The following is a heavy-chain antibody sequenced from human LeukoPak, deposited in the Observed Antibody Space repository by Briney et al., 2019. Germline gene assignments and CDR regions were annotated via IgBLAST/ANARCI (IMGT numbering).Heavy chain of an antibody. CDR1: GFTFSSYA. Sequence: PGRSLRLSCAASGFTFSSYAMHWVRQAPGKGLEWAAVISYDGSNKYYADSVKGRFTISRDNSKNTLYLQMNSLRAEDTAVYYCAREGSLRFLEWLSINHYYYGMDVWGQGTTVTVSS. D-gene: IGHD3-3*01. CDR2: ISYDGSNK. CDR3: AREGSLRFLEWLSINHYYYGMDV. J-gene: IGHJ6*02. V-gene: IGHV3-30*04.